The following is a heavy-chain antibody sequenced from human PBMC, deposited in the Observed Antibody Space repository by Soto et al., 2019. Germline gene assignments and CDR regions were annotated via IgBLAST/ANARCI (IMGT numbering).Heavy chain of an antibody. J-gene: IGHJ4*02. Sequence: EMQLVESGGGLVQPGGSLRLSCAASGFTFSNYYMHWVRQAPGKGPVWVSRISSDGTTTTYADSVKGRFTIARDNAKNTLYLQVDSLGAGDTVVYSCARVHNCDGSGCYSYFDLWGQGDLVRVSS. D-gene: IGHD2-21*02. CDR2: ISSDGTTT. CDR3: ARVHNCDGSGCYSYFDL. CDR1: GFTFSNYY. V-gene: IGHV3-74*03.